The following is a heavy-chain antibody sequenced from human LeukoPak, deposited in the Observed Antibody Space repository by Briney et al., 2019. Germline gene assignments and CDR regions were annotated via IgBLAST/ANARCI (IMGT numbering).Heavy chain of an antibody. Sequence: SGPTLANPTQTLTLTCTFSGFSLSTSGVGVGWIRQPPGEALEWLAFIYWDDDKRYSPSLKSRLTITKDISKNQVVLTMTNMDPVDTATYYCAHSLYVDTAMVGFDYWGQGTLVTVSS. CDR1: GFSLSTSGVG. CDR3: AHSLYVDTAMVGFDY. V-gene: IGHV2-5*02. CDR2: IYWDDDK. D-gene: IGHD5-18*01. J-gene: IGHJ4*02.